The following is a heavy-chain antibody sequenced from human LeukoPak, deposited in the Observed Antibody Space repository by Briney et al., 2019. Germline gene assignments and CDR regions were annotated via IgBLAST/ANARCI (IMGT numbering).Heavy chain of an antibody. V-gene: IGHV3-11*01. J-gene: IGHJ5*02. CDR3: ATDGAGFDT. Sequence: PGGALRLSCAASGFTFNDYYMSWIRQAPGKGLEWLSYINIGGTNTHYADSVKGRFTISRDNAKKSLYLEMNDLRAEDTAVYYCATDGAGFDTWGQGVLVTVSS. CDR1: GFTFNDYY. CDR2: INIGGTNT.